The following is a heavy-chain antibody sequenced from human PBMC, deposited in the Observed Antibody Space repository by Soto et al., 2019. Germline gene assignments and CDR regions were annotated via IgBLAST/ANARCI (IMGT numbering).Heavy chain of an antibody. D-gene: IGHD3-3*01. CDR2: ISDDGSNK. V-gene: IGHV3-30*03. CDR3: SRRRHLFPSVEWSSGLEV. CDR1: GFTFRTYG. J-gene: IGHJ6*02. Sequence: GGFLRLSCTGFGFTFRTYGIHWVRQAPGKGLEWVAFISDDGSNKYYADSMKGRFTMSRDNSKRTLYLQMSSLRVEDTAVYYCSRRRHLFPSVEWSSGLEVWGQGTMVTVSS.